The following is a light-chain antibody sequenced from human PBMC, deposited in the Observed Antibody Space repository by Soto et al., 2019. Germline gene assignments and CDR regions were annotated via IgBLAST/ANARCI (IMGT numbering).Light chain of an antibody. Sequence: QPVLTQPPSASGTPGQRATISCSGSSSNIGSNTVNWYQQLSGKAPKLLIYSDSQRPSGVPDRFSGSKSGTSASLAITGLQSEDEADYYCAAWDDSLNGPVFGGGTQLTVL. CDR3: AAWDDSLNGPV. CDR2: SDS. J-gene: IGLJ7*01. CDR1: SSNIGSNT. V-gene: IGLV1-44*01.